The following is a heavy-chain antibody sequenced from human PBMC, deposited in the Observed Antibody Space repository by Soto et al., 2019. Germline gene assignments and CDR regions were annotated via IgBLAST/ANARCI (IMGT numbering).Heavy chain of an antibody. Sequence: HPGGSLRLSCAASGFTFSSYAMSWVRQAPGKGLEWVSAISGSGGSTYYADSVKGRFTISRDNSKNTLYLQMNSLRAEDTAVYYCAKDFEQWLAYYFDYWGQGTLVTVSS. D-gene: IGHD6-19*01. CDR2: ISGSGGST. V-gene: IGHV3-23*01. J-gene: IGHJ4*02. CDR1: GFTFSSYA. CDR3: AKDFEQWLAYYFDY.